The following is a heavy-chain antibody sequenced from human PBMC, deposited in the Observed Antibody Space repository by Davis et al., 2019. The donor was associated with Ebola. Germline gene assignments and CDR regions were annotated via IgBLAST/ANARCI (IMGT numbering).Heavy chain of an antibody. D-gene: IGHD4-11*01. CDR1: GFNFSESW. J-gene: IGHJ4*02. CDR2: MLHDGSEK. V-gene: IGHV3-7*01. CDR3: ARDNYWKLDY. Sequence: GESLKISCAASGFNFSESWMAWVRQAPGKGLEWLANMLHDGSEKYSAGPVKGRFTISRDKARNAFYLQMNSQRVEDTAVYYCARDNYWKLDYWGQGTLVTVSS.